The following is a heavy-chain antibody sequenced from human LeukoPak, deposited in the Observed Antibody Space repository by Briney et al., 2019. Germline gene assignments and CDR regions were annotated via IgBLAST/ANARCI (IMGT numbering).Heavy chain of an antibody. D-gene: IGHD3-3*01. J-gene: IGHJ6*03. Sequence: PSETLSLTCTVSGGSISSGSYYWSWIRQPAGKGLEWIGRIYTSGSTNYNPSLKSRVTISVDTSKNQFSLKLSSVTAADTAVYYCARRTVTIFGVVDYYYMDVWGKGTTVTASS. CDR2: IYTSGST. V-gene: IGHV4-61*02. CDR3: ARRTVTIFGVVDYYYMDV. CDR1: GGSISSGSYY.